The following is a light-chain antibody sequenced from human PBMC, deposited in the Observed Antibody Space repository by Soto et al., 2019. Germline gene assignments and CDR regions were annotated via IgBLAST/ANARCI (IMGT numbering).Light chain of an antibody. CDR3: QQFGGSPPYT. V-gene: IGKV3-20*01. Sequence: EIVLTQSPGTLSLSPGERATLSRRASQSVSSSFLAWYQQKPGQAPRLLIHGASSRATGIPDRFSGSGSGTDFTLTISRLAPEDFAVYYCQQFGGSPPYTFGQGTKLDIK. CDR1: QSVSSSF. J-gene: IGKJ2*01. CDR2: GAS.